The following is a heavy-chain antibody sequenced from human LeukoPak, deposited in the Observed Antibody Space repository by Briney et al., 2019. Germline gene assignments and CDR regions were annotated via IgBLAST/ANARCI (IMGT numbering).Heavy chain of an antibody. CDR3: ARDDDPNDGMDF. D-gene: IGHD1-1*01. V-gene: IGHV3-21*01. CDR1: GFTFSSYS. CDR2: ISSSSSYI. Sequence: PGGSLRLSCVASGFTFSSYSMNWVRQAPGKGLEWVSSISSSSSYIYYADSVKGRFTISRDNAKNSLYLQMNSLRAEDTAVYYCARDDDPNDGMDFWGQGTTVTVSS. J-gene: IGHJ6*02.